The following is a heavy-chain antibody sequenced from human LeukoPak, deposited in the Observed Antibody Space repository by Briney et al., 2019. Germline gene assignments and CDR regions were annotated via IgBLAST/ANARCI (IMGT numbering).Heavy chain of an antibody. J-gene: IGHJ5*02. D-gene: IGHD3-10*01. Sequence: PSETLSLTCTVSGSSMSSDYYWGWIRQPPGKGLEWIGSISDSGSAYYNPSLKSRVVISVDPSKKQFSLKVTSVTAADTAVYYCARVGGQTLLWFGPVGWFDPWGQGTLVTVSS. V-gene: IGHV4-38-2*02. CDR1: GSSMSSDYY. CDR3: ARVGGQTLLWFGPVGWFDP. CDR2: ISDSGSA.